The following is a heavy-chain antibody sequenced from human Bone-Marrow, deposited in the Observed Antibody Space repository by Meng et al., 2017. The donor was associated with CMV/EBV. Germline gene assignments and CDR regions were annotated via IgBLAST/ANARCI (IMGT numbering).Heavy chain of an antibody. CDR1: AYTSNRHA. J-gene: IGHJ5*02. CDR2: ISASGDST. D-gene: IGHD6-19*01. CDR3: AIGTSGWYDGAWFDP. V-gene: IGHV3-23*01. Sequence: SAYTSNRHAMSWVRQTPGKGLEWVSSISASGDSTHYADSVKGRFTVSRDDPKNTVFLQMDSLRGKDTAIYYCAIGTSGWYDGAWFDPWGQGTLVTVSS.